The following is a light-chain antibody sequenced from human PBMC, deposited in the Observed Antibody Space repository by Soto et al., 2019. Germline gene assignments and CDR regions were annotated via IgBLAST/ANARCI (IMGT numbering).Light chain of an antibody. CDR1: GRDIGAYDY. CDR3: SSYTTSYFYV. Sequence: QSALTQPASVSGSPGQSITISCTGSGRDIGAYDYVSWYQQHPGKAPKLIIYGVKNRPSGVSNRFSASKSAFTASPTISGLQTEDEADYYCSSYTTSYFYVFGPGTKVTVL. J-gene: IGLJ1*01. V-gene: IGLV2-14*01. CDR2: GVK.